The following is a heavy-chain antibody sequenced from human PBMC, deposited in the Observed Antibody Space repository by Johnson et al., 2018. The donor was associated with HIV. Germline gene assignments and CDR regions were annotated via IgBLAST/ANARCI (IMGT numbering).Heavy chain of an antibody. CDR3: VKPPGWVTFFDALDI. Sequence: MQLVESGGGLVKPGGSLRLSCAASGFTFSSYWMSWVRQAPGKGLEWLANIKQDGSEKYYVDSVKGRFTISSDNAKNTLFLQMNSLRPEDTALYSCVKPPGWVTFFDALDIWGHGTMFTVSS. V-gene: IGHV3-7*02. CDR1: GFTFSSYW. CDR2: IKQDGSEK. D-gene: IGHD4-23*01. J-gene: IGHJ3*02.